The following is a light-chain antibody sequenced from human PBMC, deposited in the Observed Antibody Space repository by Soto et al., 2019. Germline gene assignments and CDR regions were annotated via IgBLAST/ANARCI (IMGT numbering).Light chain of an antibody. V-gene: IGLV2-14*01. CDR1: SSDVGGYNY. CDR2: EVS. Sequence: QSALTQPASVSGSPGQSITISCTGTSSDVGGYNYVSWYQQHPGKASKLMIYEVSDRPSGVSNRFSGSKSGNTASLTISGLQAEDEADYYCSSSTITSTYVFGTGTKVTVL. CDR3: SSSTITSTYV. J-gene: IGLJ1*01.